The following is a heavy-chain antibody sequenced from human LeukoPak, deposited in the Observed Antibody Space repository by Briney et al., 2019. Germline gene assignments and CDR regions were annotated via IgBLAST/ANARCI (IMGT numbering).Heavy chain of an antibody. Sequence: SQTLSRTRAISGDSVSSSSVSWNWIRQSPSRGLEWLGKTYYRSKWYNDYVVSVKSRITINPDTSKNQLSLQLSSVTPEDTAVYFCARMSAGGKLDYWGQGTLVTVSS. CDR3: ARMSAGGKLDY. CDR2: TYYRSKWYN. V-gene: IGHV6-1*01. D-gene: IGHD4-23*01. J-gene: IGHJ4*02. CDR1: GDSVSSSSVS.